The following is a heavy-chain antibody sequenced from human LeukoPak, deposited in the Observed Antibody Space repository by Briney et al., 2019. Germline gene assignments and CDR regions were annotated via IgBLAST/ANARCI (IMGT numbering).Heavy chain of an antibody. CDR3: ARDRGYSSSWYEPRYFYYSMDV. CDR1: GGTFSSYA. J-gene: IGHJ6*02. D-gene: IGHD6-13*01. CDR2: IIPILGIA. Sequence: ASVKVSCKASGGTFSSYAISWVRQAPGQGLEWMGRIIPILGIANYAQKFQGRVTITADKSTSTAYMELSSLRSEDTAVYYCARDRGYSSSWYEPRYFYYSMDVWGQGTTVTVSS. V-gene: IGHV1-69*04.